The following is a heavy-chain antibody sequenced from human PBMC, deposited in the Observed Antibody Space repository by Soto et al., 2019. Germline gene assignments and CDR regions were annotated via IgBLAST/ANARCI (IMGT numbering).Heavy chain of an antibody. J-gene: IGHJ3*01. V-gene: IGHV4-34*01. D-gene: IGHD6-19*01. Sequence: PSETLSLTCAVYGGSFSAYYWSWIRQPPGKGLEWIGEINHSGGTSYNPSLKSRVTISVDTAQSQFSLKLTSVTAADRAVYYCASEEGAVFSSTFDAFDLWGQRTMVTVS. CDR2: INHSGGT. CDR3: ASEEGAVFSSTFDAFDL. CDR1: GGSFSAYY.